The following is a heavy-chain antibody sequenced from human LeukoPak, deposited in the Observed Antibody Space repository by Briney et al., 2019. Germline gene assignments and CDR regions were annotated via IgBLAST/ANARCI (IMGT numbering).Heavy chain of an antibody. CDR3: ARDIVGATRYYFDY. J-gene: IGHJ4*02. CDR2: ISSGSTYR. Sequence: PGGSLRLSCAASGFTFSSYSMNWVRQAPGKGLEWVSSISSGSTYRYYADSVKGRFTISRDNAKNSLYLQMNSLRAEDTAVYYCARDIVGATRYYFDYWGQGTLVTVSS. V-gene: IGHV3-21*01. CDR1: GFTFSSYS. D-gene: IGHD1-26*01.